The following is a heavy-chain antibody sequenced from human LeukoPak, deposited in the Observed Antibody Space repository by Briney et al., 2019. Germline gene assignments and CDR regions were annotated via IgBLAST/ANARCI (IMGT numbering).Heavy chain of an antibody. Sequence: PSETLSLTCTVSGGSISSYYWSWIRQPPGEGLEWIGSIYYSGSTNYNPSLKSRVTISIDTSKNQFSLNLSSVTAADTAVYYCARVASGYSYGWGQGTLVTVSS. J-gene: IGHJ4*02. CDR2: IYYSGST. CDR3: ARVASGYSYG. V-gene: IGHV4-59*01. CDR1: GGSISSYY. D-gene: IGHD5-18*01.